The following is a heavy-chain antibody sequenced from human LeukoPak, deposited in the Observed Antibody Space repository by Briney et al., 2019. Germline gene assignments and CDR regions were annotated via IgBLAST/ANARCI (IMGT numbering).Heavy chain of an antibody. V-gene: IGHV4-4*07. J-gene: IGHJ5*02. CDR2: IYASGST. Sequence: PSETLSLTCTVSGGSIRSYYWSWIRQPAGGGLQWIGRIYASGSTTYNPTLKSRVTMSLDTSKTQFSLRLTSVTAADTAVYYCARLGFIRNWFDPWGQGTLVTVSS. CDR1: GGSIRSYY. CDR3: ARLGFIRNWFDP. D-gene: IGHD3-10*01.